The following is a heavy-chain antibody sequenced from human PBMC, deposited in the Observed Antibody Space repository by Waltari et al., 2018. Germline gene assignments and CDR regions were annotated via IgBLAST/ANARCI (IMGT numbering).Heavy chain of an antibody. J-gene: IGHJ4*02. CDR3: VYKGYISGRRNLDY. D-gene: IGHD6-19*01. Sequence: VQLVQSGAEVKKPGSSVKVSCKAAGGTFSNYAISWVRQAPGQGLEWVGGIIPMFGKTHYTQKFQGRVTITTDESTSTAFMELSSLRSEDTAVYYCVYKGYISGRRNLDYWGQGTLVTVSS. CDR1: GGTFSNYA. V-gene: IGHV1-69*05. CDR2: IIPMFGKT.